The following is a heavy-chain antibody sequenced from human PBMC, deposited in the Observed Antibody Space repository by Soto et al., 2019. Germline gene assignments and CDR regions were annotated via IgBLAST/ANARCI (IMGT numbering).Heavy chain of an antibody. CDR2: INAGNGNT. CDR1: GYTFTSHA. CDR3: ARGNCNGCDCYYPYYYYYIDV. Sequence: VASVKVSCKASGYTFTSHAMHWVRQAPGQRLEWLGWINAGNGNTKYSQKFQGRVTVTRDTSASTAYMELSSLRSEDTAVYYCARGNCNGCDCYYPYYYYYIDVWGKGTTVTVSS. J-gene: IGHJ6*03. V-gene: IGHV1-3*01. D-gene: IGHD2-15*01.